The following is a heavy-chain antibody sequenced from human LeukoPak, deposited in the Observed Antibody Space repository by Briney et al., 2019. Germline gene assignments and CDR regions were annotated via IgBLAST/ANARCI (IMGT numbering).Heavy chain of an antibody. CDR1: GGSFSGYY. CDR2: INHSGST. Sequence: SETLSLTCAVYGGSFSGYYCTWIRQPPGKGLEWIGEINHSGSTNYNPSLKSRVTISVDTSKNQFSLKLSSVTAADTAVYYCASVGNLDAFDIWGQGTMVTVSS. V-gene: IGHV4-34*01. J-gene: IGHJ3*02. CDR3: ASVGNLDAFDI. D-gene: IGHD7-27*01.